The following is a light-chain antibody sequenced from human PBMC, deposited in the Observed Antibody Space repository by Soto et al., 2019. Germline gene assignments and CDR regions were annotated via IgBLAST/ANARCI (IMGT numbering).Light chain of an antibody. Sequence: DIVMTQSPDSLAVSLGERATINCKSSQSVLYSSNNKNYLAWYQQKPGQPPKLLIYWASTRESGVPDRFSGSGAGTYFTLTISSLEAEDAAVYYCQQYYSTPLAFGGGTKVEIK. J-gene: IGKJ4*01. CDR3: QQYYSTPLA. V-gene: IGKV4-1*01. CDR2: WAS. CDR1: QSVLYSSNNKNY.